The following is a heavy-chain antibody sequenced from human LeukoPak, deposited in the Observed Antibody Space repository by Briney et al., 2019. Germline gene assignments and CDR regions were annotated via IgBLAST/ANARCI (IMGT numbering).Heavy chain of an antibody. Sequence: ASAKVSCKASGYTFTGYYMHWVRQAPGQGLEWMGWIKPNNDGTNYAQKFQGRVTMTRDTSISTAYMELGRLRSDDTAVYYCARARGDIVVVPAAIWFDPWGQGTLVTVSS. CDR1: GYTFTGYY. CDR2: IKPNNDGT. V-gene: IGHV1-2*02. D-gene: IGHD2-2*01. J-gene: IGHJ5*02. CDR3: ARARGDIVVVPAAIWFDP.